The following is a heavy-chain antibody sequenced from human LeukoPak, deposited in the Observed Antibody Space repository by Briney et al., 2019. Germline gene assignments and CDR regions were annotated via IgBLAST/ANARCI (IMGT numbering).Heavy chain of an antibody. J-gene: IGHJ6*02. CDR3: ARRITLYGMDV. CDR1: GDSISSSNW. CDR2: IYYSGST. V-gene: IGHV4-4*02. Sequence: SETLSLTCDVSGDSISSSNWWSWARQPPGKGLEWIGYIYYSGSTNYNPSLKSRVTISVDTSKNQFSLKLTSVTAADTAVYYCARRITLYGMDVWGQGTTVTVSS. D-gene: IGHD3-10*01.